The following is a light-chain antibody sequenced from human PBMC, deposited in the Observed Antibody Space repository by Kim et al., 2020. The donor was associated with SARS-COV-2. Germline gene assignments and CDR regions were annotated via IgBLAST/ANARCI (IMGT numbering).Light chain of an antibody. CDR2: DVT. J-gene: IGLJ3*02. Sequence: QSALTQPASVSGSPGQSITISCTGTSSDVGAYSYVSWYQQHPGKAPKVMIYDVTKRPSGVSDRFSGSKSGNTASLTISGLQAEDEADYYCSSYTRSSTYWLFGGGTQLTVL. V-gene: IGLV2-14*03. CDR1: SSDVGAYSY. CDR3: SSYTRSSTYWL.